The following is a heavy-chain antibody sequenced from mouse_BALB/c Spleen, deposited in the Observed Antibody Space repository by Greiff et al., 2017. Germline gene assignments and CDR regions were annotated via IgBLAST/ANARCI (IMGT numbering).Heavy chain of an antibody. CDR3: AREMVTQYYFDY. Sequence: EVQGVESGGGLVQPGGSLRLSCATSGFTFTDYYMSWVRQPPGKALEWLGFIRNKANGYTTEYSASVKGRFTISRDNSQSILYLQMNTLRAEDSATYYCAREMVTQYYFDYWGQGTTLTVSS. V-gene: IGHV7-3*02. CDR2: IRNKANGYTT. J-gene: IGHJ2*01. CDR1: GFTFTDYY. D-gene: IGHD2-2*01.